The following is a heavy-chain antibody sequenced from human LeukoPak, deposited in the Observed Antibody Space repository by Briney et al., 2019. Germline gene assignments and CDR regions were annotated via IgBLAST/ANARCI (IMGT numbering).Heavy chain of an antibody. CDR3: ARQPQSVLYRDY. CDR2: IYYSGST. J-gene: IGHJ4*02. Sequence: SETLSLTCTVSGGSISSYYWSWIRQPPGKGLEWVGSIYYSGSTYYNPSLKSRVTISVDTSKNQFSPKLSSVTAADTAVYYCARQPQSVLYRDYWGQGTLVTVSS. D-gene: IGHD3-16*02. CDR1: GGSISSYY. V-gene: IGHV4-59*05.